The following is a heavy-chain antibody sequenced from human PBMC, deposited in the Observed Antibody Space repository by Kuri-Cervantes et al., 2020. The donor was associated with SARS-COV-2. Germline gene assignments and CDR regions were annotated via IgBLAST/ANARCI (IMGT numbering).Heavy chain of an antibody. Sequence: ASVKVSCKASGYTFTSYGISWVRQAPGQGLEWMGIINPSGGSTSYAQKFQGRVTMTRDTSISTAYMELSRLRSEDTAVYYCATKEGTDAFDIWGQGTMVTV. V-gene: IGHV1-46*01. CDR1: GYTFTSYG. CDR3: ATKEGTDAFDI. CDR2: INPSGGST. J-gene: IGHJ3*02.